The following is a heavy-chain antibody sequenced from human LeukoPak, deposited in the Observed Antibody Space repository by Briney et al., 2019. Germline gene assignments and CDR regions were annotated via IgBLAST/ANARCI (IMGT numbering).Heavy chain of an antibody. CDR2: INHSGST. CDR1: GGSFSGYY. J-gene: IGHJ6*02. CDR3: ARGRRQYYYYYYGMDV. Sequence: PSETLSLTCAVYGGSFSGYYWSWIRQPPGKGLEWIGEINHSGSTNYNPSLKSRVTISVNTSKNQFSLKLSSVTAADTAVYYCARGRRQYYYYYYGMDVWGQGTTVTVSS. V-gene: IGHV4-34*01.